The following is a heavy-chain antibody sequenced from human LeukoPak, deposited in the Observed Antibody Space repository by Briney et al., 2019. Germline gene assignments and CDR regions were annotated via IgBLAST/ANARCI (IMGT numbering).Heavy chain of an antibody. J-gene: IGHJ2*01. D-gene: IGHD2-15*01. Sequence: PSETLSLTCTVSGGSISSSSYYWGWIRQPPGKGLEWIGSIYYSGSTYYNASLKSRVTISVDTSKNQFSLKLSSVTAADTAVYYCARIGYCSGGSCYSYWYFDLWGRGTLVTVSS. V-gene: IGHV4-39*01. CDR1: GGSISSSSYY. CDR3: ARIGYCSGGSCYSYWYFDL. CDR2: IYYSGST.